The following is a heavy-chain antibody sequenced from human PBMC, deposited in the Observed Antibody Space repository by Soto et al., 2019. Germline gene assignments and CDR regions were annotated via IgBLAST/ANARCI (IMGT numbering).Heavy chain of an antibody. CDR1: GGSISSSSYY. Sequence: KPSETLSLTCTVSGGSISSSSYYWGWIRQPPGKGLEWIGSIYYSGSTYYNPSLKSRVTISVDTSKNQFSLKLSSVTAADTAVYYCARQRGGIVVVPAAMGMWGDYYGMDVWGQGTTVTVSS. D-gene: IGHD2-2*01. CDR3: ARQRGGIVVVPAAMGMWGDYYGMDV. V-gene: IGHV4-39*01. J-gene: IGHJ6*02. CDR2: IYYSGST.